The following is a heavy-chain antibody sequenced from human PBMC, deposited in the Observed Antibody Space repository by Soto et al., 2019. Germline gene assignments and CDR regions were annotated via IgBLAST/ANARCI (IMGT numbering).Heavy chain of an antibody. Sequence: GESLKISCKGSGYSFTNYWIGWVRQMPGKGLEWMGIIYPGDSDTRYSPSFLGQVTISADKSISTAYLQWSSLKAADTAVYYCARDKRILYYYYYYGMDVWGQGTTVNVSS. V-gene: IGHV5-51*01. CDR3: ARDKRILYYYYYYGMDV. CDR2: IYPGDSDT. J-gene: IGHJ6*02. D-gene: IGHD2-15*01. CDR1: GYSFTNYW.